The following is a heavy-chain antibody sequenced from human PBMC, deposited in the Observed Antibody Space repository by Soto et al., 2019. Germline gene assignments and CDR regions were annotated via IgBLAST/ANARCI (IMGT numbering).Heavy chain of an antibody. CDR1: GFTFSDYY. CDR3: ARDPSRRSPPDY. D-gene: IGHD6-6*01. V-gene: IGHV3-11*05. J-gene: IGHJ4*02. Sequence: QVQLVESGGGFVKPGGSLRLSCAASGFTFSDYYMTWFRQAPGKGLEWVSYVSSTSTYTNYADSVKGRFTISRDNAKNSLYLQMSSLRDEDTAVYYCARDPSRRSPPDYWGQGTLVTVSS. CDR2: VSSTSTYT.